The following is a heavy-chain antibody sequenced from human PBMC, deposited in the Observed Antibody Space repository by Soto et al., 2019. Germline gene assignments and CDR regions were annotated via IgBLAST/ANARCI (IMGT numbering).Heavy chain of an antibody. CDR1: GFTFDNYG. Sequence: GGSLRLSCAASGFTFDNYGMHWVRQAPGKGLEWVAVISYDGSNKYYADSVKGRFTISRDNSKNTLYLQMNSLRAEDTAVYYCAKDQGILFAPNWFDPWGQGTLVTVSS. V-gene: IGHV3-30*18. J-gene: IGHJ5*02. D-gene: IGHD2-15*01. CDR2: ISYDGSNK. CDR3: AKDQGILFAPNWFDP.